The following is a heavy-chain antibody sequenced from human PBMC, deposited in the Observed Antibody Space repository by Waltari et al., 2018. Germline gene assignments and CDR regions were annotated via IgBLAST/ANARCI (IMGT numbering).Heavy chain of an antibody. CDR3: ALWLQPPGLDY. D-gene: IGHD5-18*01. V-gene: IGHV3-23*01. Sequence: EVQLLESGGGLVQPGGSLRLSCAASGFTFSSYAMRWVRQAPGKGVGWSSVIGGGGGSTYYADSVKGRFTISRDNSKNTLYLQMNSLRAEDTAVYYCALWLQPPGLDYWGQGTLVTVSS. CDR1: GFTFSSYA. J-gene: IGHJ4*02. CDR2: IGGGGGST.